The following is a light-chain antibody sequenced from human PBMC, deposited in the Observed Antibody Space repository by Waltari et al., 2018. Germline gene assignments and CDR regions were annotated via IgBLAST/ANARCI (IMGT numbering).Light chain of an antibody. CDR3: QQYSSPPFT. J-gene: IGKJ3*01. CDR1: PSVLYNSNKKNY. CDR2: WAS. V-gene: IGKV4-1*01. Sequence: DIVMTQSPDWLAVALGERATINCKSSPSVLYNSNKKNYLTWYLQKPGQPPKLLIYWASTRESGVPDRFSGSGSGTDFTLTISSLQAEDVAVYYCQQYSSPPFTFGPGTKVDI.